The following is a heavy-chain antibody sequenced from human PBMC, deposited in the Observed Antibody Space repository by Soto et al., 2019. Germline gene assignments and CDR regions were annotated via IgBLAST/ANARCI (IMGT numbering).Heavy chain of an antibody. CDR1: GGSISTYY. V-gene: IGHV4-59*01. D-gene: IGHD3-10*01. CDR2: IHYSGST. CDR3: ARESAGSGKNNWFDP. J-gene: IGHJ5*02. Sequence: SETLSLTCTVSGGSISTYYWSWIRQPPGKGLEWIGFIHYSGSTKSNPTLKSRVTISVDTSQNQLSLKLSSVTAADTAVYYCARESAGSGKNNWFDPWGQGTLVTVS.